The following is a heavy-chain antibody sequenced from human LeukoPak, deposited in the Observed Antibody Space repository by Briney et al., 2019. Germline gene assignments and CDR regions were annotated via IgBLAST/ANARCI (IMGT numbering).Heavy chain of an antibody. Sequence: PSETLSLTCTVSGYSISSGYHWGWIRQPPGKGLEWIGEINHSGSTNYNPSLKSRVTISVDTSKNQFSLKLSSVTAADTAVYYCARGENIYRSGGSCYSGWFDPWGQGTLVTVSS. CDR1: GYSISSGYH. D-gene: IGHD2-15*01. J-gene: IGHJ5*02. V-gene: IGHV4-38-2*02. CDR2: INHSGST. CDR3: ARGENIYRSGGSCYSGWFDP.